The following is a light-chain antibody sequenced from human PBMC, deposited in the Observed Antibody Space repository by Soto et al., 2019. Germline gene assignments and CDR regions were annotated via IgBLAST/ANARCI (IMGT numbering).Light chain of an antibody. Sequence: DIQMTQSPSSLSASVGDRVTISCRASQSITNYLNWYQQKPGKAPKLLIFATSNLHSGVPSRFSGSGSGTDFTLIISSLQPEDFATYYCQQSYSTPRTFDQGTKVEIK. V-gene: IGKV1-39*01. CDR2: ATS. J-gene: IGKJ1*01. CDR1: QSITNY. CDR3: QQSYSTPRT.